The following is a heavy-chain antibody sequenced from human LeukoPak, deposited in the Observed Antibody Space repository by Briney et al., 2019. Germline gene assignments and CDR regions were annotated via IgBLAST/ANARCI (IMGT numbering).Heavy chain of an antibody. CDR3: ANVAKGRYFFYYMDV. J-gene: IGHJ6*03. CDR2: MSSDNGNT. CDR1: GHSINTFG. D-gene: IGHD5-12*01. Sequence: GASVKVSCKTSGHSINTFGITWVRQAPEQGLDWIGWMSSDNGNTNYADKFQGRVTITRDTSRTTAYMELRSLRSDDTAVYFCANVAKGRYFFYYMDVWGAGTTVTVSS. V-gene: IGHV1-18*01.